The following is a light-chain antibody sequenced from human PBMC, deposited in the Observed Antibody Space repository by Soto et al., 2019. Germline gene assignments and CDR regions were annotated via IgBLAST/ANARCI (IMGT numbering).Light chain of an antibody. Sequence: QSALTQPRSVSGSPGQSVTISCTGTSSDVGGYNYVTWYQQYPGKAPKVMIYDVKTRPSGVPDRFSGSKSANTASLTISGPQAEDEADYNCCSYAGDYPFVFGPGTNPTVL. CDR3: CSYAGDYPFV. V-gene: IGLV2-11*01. CDR2: DVK. CDR1: SSDVGGYNY. J-gene: IGLJ1*01.